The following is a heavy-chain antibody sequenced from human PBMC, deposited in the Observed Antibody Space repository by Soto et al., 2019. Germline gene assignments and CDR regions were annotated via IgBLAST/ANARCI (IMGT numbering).Heavy chain of an antibody. D-gene: IGHD2-2*01. CDR2: IYHSGST. V-gene: IGHV4-38-2*01. CDR3: ATTHCSSTSCRPYNWFDP. J-gene: IGHJ5*02. Sequence: SETLSLTCAVSGYSISSGYYWGWIRQPPGKGLEWIGSIYHSGSTYYNPSLKSRVTISVDTSKNQFSLKLSSVTAADTAVYYCATTHCSSTSCRPYNWFDPWGQGTLVTVSS. CDR1: GYSISSGYY.